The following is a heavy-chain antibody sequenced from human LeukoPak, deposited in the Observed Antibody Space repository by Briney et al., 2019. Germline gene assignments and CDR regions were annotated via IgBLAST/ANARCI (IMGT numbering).Heavy chain of an antibody. CDR3: ARGYSHGSATFDN. J-gene: IGHJ4*02. Sequence: GGSLRLSCAASGFTFSSYPIHWVCQAPGMGLEWVTLISHDGSKEYYADSVRGRFTISRDNSRNTLYLQMNSLRGADTAVYYCARGYSHGSATFDNWGQGILVVVSS. CDR2: ISHDGSKE. CDR1: GFTFSSYP. V-gene: IGHV3-30*04. D-gene: IGHD5-18*01.